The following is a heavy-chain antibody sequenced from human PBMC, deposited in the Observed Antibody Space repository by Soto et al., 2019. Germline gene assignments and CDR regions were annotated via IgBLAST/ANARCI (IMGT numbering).Heavy chain of an antibody. CDR3: ARWSSGWLH. V-gene: IGHV5-51*01. CDR2: FYPGDSDT. J-gene: IGHJ4*02. Sequence: PGESLKISCKGSGYSFTSYWIVWVRQMTGKGVEWMGIFYPGDSDTRYSPSFQGKVTISADKSISTAYLQWSSLKASVTAMYYCARWSSGWLHWGQGTLVTVSS. CDR1: GYSFTSYW. D-gene: IGHD6-19*01.